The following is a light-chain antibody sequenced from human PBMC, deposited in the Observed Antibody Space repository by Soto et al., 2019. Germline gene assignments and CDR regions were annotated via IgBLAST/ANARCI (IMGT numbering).Light chain of an antibody. V-gene: IGKV3-11*01. CDR1: QSVSRS. J-gene: IGKJ4*01. Sequence: EIVLTQSPSTLSLSPGARAVLSCRASQSVSRSLTWYQHKPGQAPRLLIYDASTRATGIPRRFSGSGSGTDFTLTISSLEPEDFAVYYCQQRSNRFGGGTKVDIK. CDR2: DAS. CDR3: QQRSNR.